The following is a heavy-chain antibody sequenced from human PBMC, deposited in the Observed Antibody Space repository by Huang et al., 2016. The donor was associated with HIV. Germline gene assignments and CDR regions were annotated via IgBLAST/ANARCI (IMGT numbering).Heavy chain of an antibody. V-gene: IGHV5-51*01. J-gene: IGHJ6*03. Sequence: GESLKISCKGSGYRFDKYWIAWVRQMPGKGLEWMGIIYPGDSDIKYSPSFQGQVTISAAKSISMTFLQWRSLTASDTATYYCARLEMAAIIHAPYYMDVWGKGTSVTVSS. CDR1: GYRFDKYW. CDR3: ARLEMAAIIHAPYYMDV. CDR2: IYPGDSDI. D-gene: IGHD5-12*01.